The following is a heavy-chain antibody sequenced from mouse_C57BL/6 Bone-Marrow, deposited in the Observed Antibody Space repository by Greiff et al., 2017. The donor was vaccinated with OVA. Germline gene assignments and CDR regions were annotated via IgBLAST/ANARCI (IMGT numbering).Heavy chain of an antibody. CDR2: IDPSDSYT. J-gene: IGHJ3*01. Sequence: QVQLQQPGAELVKPGASVKLSCKASGYTFTSYWMQWVKQRPGQGLEWIGEIDPSDSYTNYNQKFKGKATLTVDTSSSTAYMQLSSLTSEDSAVYYCARDSNYAAYWGQGTRVTVSA. CDR1: GYTFTSYW. D-gene: IGHD2-5*01. V-gene: IGHV1-50*01. CDR3: ARDSNYAAY.